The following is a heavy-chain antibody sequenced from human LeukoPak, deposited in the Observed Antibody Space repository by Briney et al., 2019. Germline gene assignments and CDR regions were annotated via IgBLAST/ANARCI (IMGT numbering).Heavy chain of an antibody. Sequence: GGTLRLSCAASGFSFSNYGMSWVRQAPGKGLEWVSSISTSGSSTYYVDSVKGRFVISRDNSKNTVYLQMNSLRVDDTARYYCAQDGAWLRFDHWGQGTLVTVSS. V-gene: IGHV3-23*01. CDR2: ISTSGSST. CDR1: GFSFSNYG. J-gene: IGHJ4*02. CDR3: AQDGAWLRFDH. D-gene: IGHD5-12*01.